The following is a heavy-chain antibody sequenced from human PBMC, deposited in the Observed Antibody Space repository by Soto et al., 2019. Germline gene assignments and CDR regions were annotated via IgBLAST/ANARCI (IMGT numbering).Heavy chain of an antibody. D-gene: IGHD3-3*01. CDR3: ARDERKYDFWSGYYRIYYYYGMDV. V-gene: IGHV1-69*13. Sequence: SVKGSCKAAGGSFSSYAISWVRQAHGQGLEWMGGIIPIFGTANYAQKFQGRVTITADESTSTAYMELSSLRSEDTAVYYCARDERKYDFWSGYYRIYYYYGMDVWGQGTTVTVSS. J-gene: IGHJ6*02. CDR1: GGSFSSYA. CDR2: IIPIFGTA.